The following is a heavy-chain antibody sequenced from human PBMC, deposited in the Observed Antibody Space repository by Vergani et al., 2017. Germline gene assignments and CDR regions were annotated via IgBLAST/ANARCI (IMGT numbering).Heavy chain of an antibody. J-gene: IGHJ4*02. D-gene: IGHD2-21*02. CDR1: GYTFTSYD. V-gene: IGHV1-8*01. CDR3: ARGTPHRCGGDCYPHDY. Sequence: QVQLVQSGAEVKKPGASVKVSCKASGYTFTSYDINWVRQATGQGLEWMGWMNPNSGNTGYAQKFQGRVTMTRNTSISTAYMELSSLRSEDTAVYYCARGTPHRCGGDCYPHDYWGQGTLVTVSS. CDR2: MNPNSGNT.